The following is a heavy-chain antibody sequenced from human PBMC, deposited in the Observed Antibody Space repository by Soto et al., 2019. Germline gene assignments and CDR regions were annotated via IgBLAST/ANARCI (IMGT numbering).Heavy chain of an antibody. D-gene: IGHD3-10*01. J-gene: IGHJ6*02. V-gene: IGHV1-18*01. Sequence: QMQLVQSGAEVKKPGASVTVSCKASDYIFTTYGISWVRQAPGQGLEWMGWGSTYSNITNDAQKLQGRVTITTETSTSTVYMELRRLRSDDTAMYYCARNGERDLGLNYYFYYGMDVWGQGTSVTVSS. CDR2: GSTYSNIT. CDR3: ARNGERDLGLNYYFYYGMDV. CDR1: DYIFTTYG.